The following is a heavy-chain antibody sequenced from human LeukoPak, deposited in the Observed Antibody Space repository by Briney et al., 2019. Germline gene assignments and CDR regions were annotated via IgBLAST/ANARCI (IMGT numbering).Heavy chain of an antibody. CDR1: GRSISSSSYY. Sequence: SETLSLTCTVSGRSISSSSYYWGWIRQPPGKGLEWIGSIYYSGSTYYNPSLKSRVTISVDTSKNQFSLKLSSVTAADTAVYYCAPIVVVPAAMPVQFDYWGQGTLVTVSS. V-gene: IGHV4-39*01. D-gene: IGHD2-2*01. J-gene: IGHJ4*02. CDR3: APIVVVPAAMPVQFDY. CDR2: IYYSGST.